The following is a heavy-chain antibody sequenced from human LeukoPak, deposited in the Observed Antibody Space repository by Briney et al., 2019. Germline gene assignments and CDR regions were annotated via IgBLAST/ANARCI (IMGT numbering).Heavy chain of an antibody. CDR1: GYTFTSYG. Sequence: ASVKVSCKASGYTFTSYGISWVRQAPGQGLEWMGWISAYNGNTNYAQKLQGRVTMTTDTSTGTAYMELRSLRSDDTAVYYCASTSDYYDSRWFDPWGQGTLVTVSS. J-gene: IGHJ5*02. CDR3: ASTSDYYDSRWFDP. V-gene: IGHV1-18*01. D-gene: IGHD3-22*01. CDR2: ISAYNGNT.